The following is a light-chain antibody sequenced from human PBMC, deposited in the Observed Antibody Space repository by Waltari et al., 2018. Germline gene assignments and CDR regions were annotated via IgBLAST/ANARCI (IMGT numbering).Light chain of an antibody. Sequence: EIVLTQSPGTLSLSPGERAPFSCRASQSASNFLAWYQQKPGQAPRLLIYDTSNRATGVPARFSGSGSGTDFTLTINSLEPDDFAVYFCQQRNNWPITFGQGTRLEIK. V-gene: IGKV3-11*01. CDR2: DTS. J-gene: IGKJ5*01. CDR1: QSASNF. CDR3: QQRNNWPIT.